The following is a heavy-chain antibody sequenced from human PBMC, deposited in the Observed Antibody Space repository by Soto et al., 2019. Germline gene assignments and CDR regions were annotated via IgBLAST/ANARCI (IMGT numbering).Heavy chain of an antibody. D-gene: IGHD1-1*01. CDR2: IDPSDSYT. CDR1: GYSFTSYW. Sequence: PGESLKISCKGSGYSFTSYWISWVRQMPGKGLEWMGRIDPSDSYTNYSPSFQGHVTISADKSISTAYLQWSSLKASDTAMYYCARQNWKPPTYYYGMDVWGQGTTVTVYS. V-gene: IGHV5-10-1*01. J-gene: IGHJ6*02. CDR3: ARQNWKPPTYYYGMDV.